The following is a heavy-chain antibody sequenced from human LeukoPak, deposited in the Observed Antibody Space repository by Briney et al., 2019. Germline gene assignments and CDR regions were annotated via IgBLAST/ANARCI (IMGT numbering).Heavy chain of an antibody. D-gene: IGHD2-8*02. J-gene: IGHJ4*02. CDR3: ARVASTGPFDY. CDR1: GGSMSDYY. CDR2: IYYSGST. V-gene: IGHV4-59*01. Sequence: PSETLSLTCTVSGGSMSDYYWSWIRQPPGKGLEWIGCIYYSGSTDYNPSLKSRVTMSVDTSKNQFSLKLRSVTAADTALYYCARVASTGPFDYWGQGTLATVSS.